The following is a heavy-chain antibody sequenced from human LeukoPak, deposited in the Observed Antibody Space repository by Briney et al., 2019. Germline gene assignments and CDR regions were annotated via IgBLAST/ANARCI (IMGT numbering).Heavy chain of an antibody. CDR3: ARDPSSWYYYYMDV. Sequence: GGSLRLSCAASGFTFSSYSMNWVRQAPGKGLEWVSYISSSSSTIYYADSVKGRFTIPRDNAKNSLYLQMNSLRAEDTAVYYCARDPSSWYYYYMDVWGKGTTVTVSS. D-gene: IGHD6-13*01. J-gene: IGHJ6*03. V-gene: IGHV3-48*01. CDR2: ISSSSSTI. CDR1: GFTFSSYS.